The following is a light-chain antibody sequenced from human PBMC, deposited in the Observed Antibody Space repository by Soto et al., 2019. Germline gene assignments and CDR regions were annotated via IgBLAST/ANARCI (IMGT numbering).Light chain of an antibody. CDR1: QSVSSGY. Sequence: EIVLTQSPGSLSLSPGEGATLSCRASQSVSSGYVVWYQQKPGQAPRLLIYAASTRATGVPDRFSDSGSGTDFTLTISRLEPEDFAVYYCQQYAGSPVTFGQGTKLQIK. J-gene: IGKJ2*01. CDR3: QQYAGSPVT. V-gene: IGKV3-20*01. CDR2: AAS.